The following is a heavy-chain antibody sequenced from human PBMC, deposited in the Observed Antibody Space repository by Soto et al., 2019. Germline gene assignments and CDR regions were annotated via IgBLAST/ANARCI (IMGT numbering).Heavy chain of an antibody. V-gene: IGHV3-23*01. D-gene: IGHD2-15*01. CDR1: GFSFSNSA. CDR2: ISGSGDST. Sequence: PGGSLRLSCAASGFSFSNSAMSWVRQAPGKGLEWVSGISGSGDSTYYADSVKGRFTISRDNFKNTLYLQISSLRAEDTAVYYCAKDPFNRVVVVVSDYWGQGTLVTVSS. J-gene: IGHJ4*02. CDR3: AKDPFNRVVVVVSDY.